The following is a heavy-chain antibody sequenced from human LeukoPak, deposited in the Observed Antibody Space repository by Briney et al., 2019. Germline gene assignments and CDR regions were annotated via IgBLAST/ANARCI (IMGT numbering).Heavy chain of an antibody. CDR1: GGSINNHY. V-gene: IGHV4-59*08. CDR2: IFYSGST. D-gene: IGHD3-22*01. Sequence: SETLSLTSTVSGGSINNHYWSWIRQPPGKGLEWIGSIFYSGSTDSNPSLKGRVTISVDASKNQFSLKLSSVTAADTAMYFCARHYDSSAYWYYFGYWGQGTLVTVSS. J-gene: IGHJ4*02. CDR3: ARHYDSSAYWYYFGY.